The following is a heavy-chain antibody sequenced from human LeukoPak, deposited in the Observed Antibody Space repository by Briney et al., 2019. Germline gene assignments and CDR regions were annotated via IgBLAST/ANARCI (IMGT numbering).Heavy chain of an antibody. CDR3: ARDNVVDATSGIDY. V-gene: IGHV4-59*01. J-gene: IGHJ4*02. Sequence: SETLSLTCSVSDDSITMYYWTWIRQPPGKGLEWIGYVDHTGSTNFNPSLNGRVSISRDTTNNLFSLRLRSVTAADTAVYFCARDNVVDATSGIDYWGQGTLVTVSS. CDR2: VDHTGST. D-gene: IGHD1-26*01. CDR1: DDSITMYY.